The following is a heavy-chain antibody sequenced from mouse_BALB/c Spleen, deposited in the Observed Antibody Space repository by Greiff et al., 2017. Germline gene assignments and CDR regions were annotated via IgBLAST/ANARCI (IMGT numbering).Heavy chain of an antibody. D-gene: IGHD1-1*01. CDR1: GYTFTCYW. CDR2: IYPGNSDT. V-gene: IGHV1-5*01. CDR3: TVVATDYAMDY. Sequence: VQLQQSGTVLARPGASVKMSCKASGYTFTCYWMHWVKQRPGQGLEWIGAIYPGNSDTSYNQKFKGKAKLTAVTSTSTAYMELSSLTNEDSAVYYCTVVATDYAMDYWGQGTSVTVSS. J-gene: IGHJ4*01.